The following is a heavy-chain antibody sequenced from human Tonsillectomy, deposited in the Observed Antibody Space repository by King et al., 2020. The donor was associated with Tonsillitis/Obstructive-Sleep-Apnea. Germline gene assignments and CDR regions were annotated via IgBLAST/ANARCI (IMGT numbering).Heavy chain of an antibody. D-gene: IGHD1-26*01. J-gene: IGHJ4*02. CDR1: GFTFSSYS. CDR3: ARNKSGALDY. Sequence: QLVQSGGGLVKPGGSLRLSCAASGFTFSSYSMNWVRQAPGRGLEWVSSISTSSSYIYYADSVKGRFTISRDNAKNSLYLQMNSLRAEDTAVFYCARNKSGALDYWGQGTLVTVSS. CDR2: ISTSSSYI. V-gene: IGHV3-21*01.